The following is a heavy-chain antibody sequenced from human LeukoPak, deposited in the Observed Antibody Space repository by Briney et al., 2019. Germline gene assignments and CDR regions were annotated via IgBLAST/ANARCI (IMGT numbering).Heavy chain of an antibody. CDR1: GFTFSYYW. J-gene: IGHJ4*02. CDR2: VERGGSEK. Sequence: GGSLRLSCAASGFTFSYYWMTWVRQVPGKGLEWVANVERGGSEKNYVDSVEGRFTISRDITQTSLDLEMNSRGEDNTALYYCAKVGTWELQRVFENWGQGTLVTVSS. V-gene: IGHV3-7*01. D-gene: IGHD1-26*01. CDR3: AKVGTWELQRVFEN.